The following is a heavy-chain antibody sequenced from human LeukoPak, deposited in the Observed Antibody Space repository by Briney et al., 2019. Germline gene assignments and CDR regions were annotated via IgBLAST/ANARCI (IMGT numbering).Heavy chain of an antibody. D-gene: IGHD2-15*01. CDR2: ISSSSSYI. Sequence: GSLRLSCAASGFTFSGYSMNWVRQAPGKGLEWVSSISSSSSYIYYADSVKGRFTISRDNAKNSLYLQMNSLRAEDTAVYYCARDLISGYCSSGSCYWGQGTLVTVSS. CDR1: GFTFSGYS. CDR3: ARDLISGYCSSGSCY. V-gene: IGHV3-21*01. J-gene: IGHJ4*02.